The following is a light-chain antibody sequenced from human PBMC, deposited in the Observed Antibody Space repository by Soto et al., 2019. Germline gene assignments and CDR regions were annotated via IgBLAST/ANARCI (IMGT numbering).Light chain of an antibody. CDR1: SSDVGGYNY. CDR2: DVS. CDR3: SSYTSSSTLYVV. V-gene: IGLV2-14*01. Sequence: QSALTQPASVSGSPGQSITISCTGTSSDVGGYNYVSWYQQHPGEAPKLMIYDVSNRPSGVSNRFSGSKSGNTASLTISGLQAEDEGDCYCSSYTSSSTLYVVFGGGTKLTVL. J-gene: IGLJ2*01.